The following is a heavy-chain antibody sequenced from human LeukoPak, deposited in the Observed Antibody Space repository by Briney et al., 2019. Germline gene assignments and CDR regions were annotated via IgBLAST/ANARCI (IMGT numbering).Heavy chain of an antibody. J-gene: IGHJ6*02. CDR2: IIPILGIA. D-gene: IGHD5-18*01. CDR1: GGTFSSYA. CDR3: ARAGRSSYGYSYYYGMDV. Sequence: SVKVSCKASGGTFSSYAISWVRQAPGQGLEWMGRIIPILGIANYAQKFQGRVTITADKSTSTAYMELSSLRSEDTAVYYCARAGRSSYGYSYYYGMDVWGQGTTVTVSS. V-gene: IGHV1-69*04.